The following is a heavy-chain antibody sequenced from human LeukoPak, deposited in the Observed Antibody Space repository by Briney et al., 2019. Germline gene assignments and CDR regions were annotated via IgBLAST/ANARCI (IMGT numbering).Heavy chain of an antibody. CDR2: ISSTGGTT. J-gene: IGHJ4*02. Sequence: GGSLRLSCAASGITFSSYGMSWVRQAPGKGLEWVSSISSTGGTTYYADSVKGRFTISRDNSKNTLYLQMNSLRAEDTAVYYCARGSYYETPSSFDYWGQGTLVTVSS. CDR3: ARGSYYETPSSFDY. D-gene: IGHD1-26*01. CDR1: GITFSSYG. V-gene: IGHV3-23*01.